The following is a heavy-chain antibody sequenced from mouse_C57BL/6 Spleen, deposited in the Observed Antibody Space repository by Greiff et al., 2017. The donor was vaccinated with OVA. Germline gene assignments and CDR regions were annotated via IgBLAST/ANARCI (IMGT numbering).Heavy chain of an antibody. J-gene: IGHJ4*01. CDR3: AREGDYDAGYAMDY. CDR1: GYSITSGYY. Sequence: EVKLQESGPGLVKPSQSLSLTCSVTGYSITSGYYWNWIRQFPGNKLEWMGYISYDGSNNYNPSLKNRISITRDTSKNQFFLKLNSVTTEDTATYYCAREGDYDAGYAMDYWGQGTSVTVSS. D-gene: IGHD2-4*01. CDR2: ISYDGSN. V-gene: IGHV3-6*01.